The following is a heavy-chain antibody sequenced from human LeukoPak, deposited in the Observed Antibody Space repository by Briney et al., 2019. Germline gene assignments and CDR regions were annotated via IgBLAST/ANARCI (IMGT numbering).Heavy chain of an antibody. CDR1: GFTFSSYG. CDR3: AKDRYSGSYPFDY. J-gene: IGHJ4*02. CDR2: IRYDGSNK. V-gene: IGHV3-30*02. D-gene: IGHD1-26*01. Sequence: GGSLRLSCAASGFTFSSYGMHWVRQAPGKGLEWVAFIRYDGSNKYYADSVKGRFTISRDNSKNTLYLQMNSLRAEDTAVYYCAKDRYSGSYPFDYWGQGTLVTVSS.